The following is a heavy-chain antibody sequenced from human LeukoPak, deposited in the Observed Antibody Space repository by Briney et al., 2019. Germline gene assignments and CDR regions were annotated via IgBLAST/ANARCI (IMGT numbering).Heavy chain of an antibody. CDR3: ARRLQRHFDY. CDR1: GYSFTNYW. Sequence: GESLKISCKGSGYSFTNYWISWVRQMPGKGLEWMGRIDPSDSYTNYSPSFQGHVTISVDKSISTAYLQWSSLKASDTAMYYCARRLQRHFDYWGQGTLVTASS. D-gene: IGHD2-15*01. J-gene: IGHJ4*02. V-gene: IGHV5-10-1*01. CDR2: IDPSDSYT.